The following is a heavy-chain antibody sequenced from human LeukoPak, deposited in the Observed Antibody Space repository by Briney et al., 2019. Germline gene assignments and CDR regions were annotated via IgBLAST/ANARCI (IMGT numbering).Heavy chain of an antibody. J-gene: IGHJ4*02. CDR1: GYTFTAYY. CDR2: INPDSGVT. V-gene: IGHV1-2*02. CDR3: ARAQGGLQWYGDLPDY. D-gene: IGHD3-10*01. Sequence: ASVKVSCKASGYTFTAYYIQWIRQAPGQGLEWMGWINPDSGVTNYAPKFQGRVTLTRDTSISTVYMDLTRLRSDDSALYFCARAQGGLQWYGDLPDYWGQGTLVTVSS.